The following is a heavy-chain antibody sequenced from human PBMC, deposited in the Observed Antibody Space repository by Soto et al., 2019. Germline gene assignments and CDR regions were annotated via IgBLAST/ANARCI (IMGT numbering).Heavy chain of an antibody. CDR3: ARDYYKYYDSSGYYRSPAY. J-gene: IGHJ4*02. V-gene: IGHV3-30-3*01. Sequence: QVQLVESGGGVVQPGRSLRLSCAASGFTFSYDAMHWVRQAPGKGLEWVALISYDGSDRDYADSVKGRFTISRDNSRNTLFLQMNSLRAEDTAVYYCARDYYKYYDSSGYYRSPAYWGQGTLVTVSS. D-gene: IGHD3-22*01. CDR2: ISYDGSDR. CDR1: GFTFSYDA.